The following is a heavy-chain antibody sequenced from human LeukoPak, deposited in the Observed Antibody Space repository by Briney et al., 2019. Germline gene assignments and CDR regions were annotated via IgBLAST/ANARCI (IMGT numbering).Heavy chain of an antibody. D-gene: IGHD3-22*01. J-gene: IGHJ4*02. CDR3: AREHYYDSSGLFDN. CDR1: GFTFSSYA. Sequence: PGRSLRLSCAASGFTFSSYAMHWVGQAAGKGLEGVAVISYDGSNKYYADSVKGRFTISRDNSKKTLYLQMNSLRAEDTAVYYCAREHYYDSSGLFDNWGQGTLVTVSS. V-gene: IGHV3-30*04. CDR2: ISYDGSNK.